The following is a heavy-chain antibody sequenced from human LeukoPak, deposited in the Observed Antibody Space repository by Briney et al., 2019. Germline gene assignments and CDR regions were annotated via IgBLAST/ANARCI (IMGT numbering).Heavy chain of an antibody. V-gene: IGHV3-49*03. CDR3: SRTTRQTY. CDR2: IRSKAYGGTP. Sequence: GGSLRLSCTTFGFNFADYAVSWFRQAPGKGLEWVGFIRSKAYGGTPAYAASVNGRFTISRDDSKSIAYLHMNSLEIEDTGVYYCSRTTRQTYWGQGTLVTVSS. J-gene: IGHJ4*02. CDR1: GFNFADYA. D-gene: IGHD1-14*01.